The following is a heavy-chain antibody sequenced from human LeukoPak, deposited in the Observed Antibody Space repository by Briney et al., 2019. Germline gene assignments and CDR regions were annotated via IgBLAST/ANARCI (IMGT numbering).Heavy chain of an antibody. CDR1: GGTCSSYA. CDR2: IIPILGIA. CDR3: ARAYGSGSSYHPDY. J-gene: IGHJ4*02. V-gene: IGHV1-69*04. Sequence: SVKVSCKASGGTCSSYAISWVRQAPGQGLEWMGRIIPILGIANYAQKFQGRVTITADKSTSTAYMELGSLRSDDTAIYYCARAYGSGSSYHPDYWGQGTLVTVSS. D-gene: IGHD3-10*01.